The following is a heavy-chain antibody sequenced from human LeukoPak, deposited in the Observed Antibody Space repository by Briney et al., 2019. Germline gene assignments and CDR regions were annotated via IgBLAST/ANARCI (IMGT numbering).Heavy chain of an antibody. CDR2: INPNSGGT. J-gene: IGHJ4*02. V-gene: IGHV1-2*02. D-gene: IGHD5-18*01. CDR1: GYTFTGYY. CDR3: ARIHVDTAMVEPFDD. Sequence: ASVNVSCTASGYTFTGYYMHWVRQAPGQGLEWMGWINPNSGGTNYAQKFQGRVTMTRDTSISTAYMELSRLRSDDTAVYYCARIHVDTAMVEPFDDWGQGTLVTVAS.